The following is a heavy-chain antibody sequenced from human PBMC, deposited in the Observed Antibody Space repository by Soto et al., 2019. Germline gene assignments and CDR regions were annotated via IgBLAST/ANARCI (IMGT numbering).Heavy chain of an antibody. J-gene: IGHJ5*02. CDR3: ARVMPIVVVPAAIGNWFDP. D-gene: IGHD2-2*01. V-gene: IGHV4-30-4*01. Sequence: LRLSCAASGFTFSSYAMSWIRQPPGKGLEWIGYIYYSGSTYYNPSLKSRVTISVDTSKNQFSLKLSSVTAADTAVYYCARVMPIVVVPAAIGNWFDPWGQGTLVTVS. CDR1: GFTFSSYA. CDR2: IYYSGST.